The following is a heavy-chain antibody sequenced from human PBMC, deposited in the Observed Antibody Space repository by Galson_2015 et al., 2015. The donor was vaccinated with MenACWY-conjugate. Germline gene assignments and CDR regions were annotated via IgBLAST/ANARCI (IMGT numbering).Heavy chain of an antibody. D-gene: IGHD4-17*01. J-gene: IGHJ4*02. CDR2: ISGSGGDT. CDR1: GFSFNTYA. CDR3: AKDKNYGDFGDFDH. V-gene: IGHV3-23*01. Sequence: SLRLSCAASGFSFNTYAMNWVRQAPGKGLEWVSVISGSGGDTYYADSVKGRFTISRDNSKNTLNLQMNALRAEDTALYYCAKDKNYGDFGDFDHWGQGTLVTVSS.